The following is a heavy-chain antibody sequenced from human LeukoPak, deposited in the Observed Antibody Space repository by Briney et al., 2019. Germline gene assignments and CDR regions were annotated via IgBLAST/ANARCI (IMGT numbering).Heavy chain of an antibody. CDR2: IFHSGNT. D-gene: IGHD1-26*01. V-gene: IGHV4-30-2*06. J-gene: IGHJ3*02. CDR1: GVSISSGGYY. Sequence: SETLSLTCTVSGVSISSGGYYWSWIRQSQGKGLEWIGYIFHSGNTYYNPSLKSRVTISVDTSKNQFSLKLSSITAADTAVYYCARDSEVDDAFDIWGQGTTVTVSS. CDR3: ARDSEVDDAFDI.